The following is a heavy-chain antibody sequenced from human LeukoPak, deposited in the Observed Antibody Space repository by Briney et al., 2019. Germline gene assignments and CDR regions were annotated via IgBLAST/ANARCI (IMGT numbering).Heavy chain of an antibody. J-gene: IGHJ3*02. CDR3: AREAFTTVTSATDAFDI. V-gene: IGHV1-69*06. CDR2: IIPIFGTA. D-gene: IGHD4-17*01. CDR1: GGTFSSYA. Sequence: WASVKVSCKASGGTFSSYAISWVRQAPGQGLEWMGGIIPIFGTANYAQKFQGRVTITADKSTSTAYMEQSSLRSEDTAVYYCAREAFTTVTSATDAFDIWGQGTVVTVSS.